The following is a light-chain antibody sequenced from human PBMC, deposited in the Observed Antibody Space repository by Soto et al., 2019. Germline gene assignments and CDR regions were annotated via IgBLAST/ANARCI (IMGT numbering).Light chain of an antibody. Sequence: QSALTQPPSASGSPGQSVTISCTGTSSDVGGYNYVSWYQQHPGKAPKLIIYGVSKRPSGVPDRFSGSKSGNTASLTVSGLQAEDEADYYCSSYAGSSHYVFGTGTKLTVL. CDR2: GVS. CDR3: SSYAGSSHYV. V-gene: IGLV2-8*01. J-gene: IGLJ1*01. CDR1: SSDVGGYNY.